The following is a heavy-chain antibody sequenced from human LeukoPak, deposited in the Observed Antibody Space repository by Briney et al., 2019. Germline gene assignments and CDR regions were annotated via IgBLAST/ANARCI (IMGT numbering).Heavy chain of an antibody. Sequence: GGSLRLSCAASGFTFDDYGMSWVRQAPGKGLEWVSGINWNGGSTGYADSVKGRFTISRDNAKNSLYLQMNSLRAEDTALYYCARGRAFRYYDSSGYYYFDYWGQGTLVTVSS. D-gene: IGHD3-22*01. V-gene: IGHV3-20*04. CDR2: INWNGGST. CDR3: ARGRAFRYYDSSGYYYFDY. J-gene: IGHJ4*02. CDR1: GFTFDDYG.